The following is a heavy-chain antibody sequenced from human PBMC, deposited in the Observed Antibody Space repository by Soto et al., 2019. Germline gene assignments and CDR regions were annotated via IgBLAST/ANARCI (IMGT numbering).Heavy chain of an antibody. D-gene: IGHD3-3*01. J-gene: IGHJ6*02. CDR1: GFPFSSYA. CDR2: ISSGGDIT. CDR3: ARSPAYDKLFGVVPAPLGMDV. Sequence: PGGSLRLSCAASGFPFSSYAMNWVRQAPGKGLEWLSTISSGGDITFYADSVKGRFTISRDNSNNTLFLQMSGLRADDTAVYYCARSPAYDKLFGVVPAPLGMDVWGQGTTVTVSS. V-gene: IGHV3-23*01.